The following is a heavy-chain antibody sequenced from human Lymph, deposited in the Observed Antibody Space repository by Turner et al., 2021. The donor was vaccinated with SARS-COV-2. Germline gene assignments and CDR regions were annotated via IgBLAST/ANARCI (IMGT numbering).Heavy chain of an antibody. CDR2: FYCRGST. Sequence: QVQLQESGPGLVKPSQTLSLTCTVSGGSISGGGYYWSWIRHQPGKGLEWIGYFYCRGSTYYNPSLKSRVTISVDTSKNQFSLKLSSVTAADTAVYYCARARTAGTNYPGDFDYWGQGTLVTVSS. J-gene: IGHJ4*02. V-gene: IGHV4-31*03. D-gene: IGHD1-1*01. CDR1: GGSISGGGYY. CDR3: ARARTAGTNYPGDFDY.